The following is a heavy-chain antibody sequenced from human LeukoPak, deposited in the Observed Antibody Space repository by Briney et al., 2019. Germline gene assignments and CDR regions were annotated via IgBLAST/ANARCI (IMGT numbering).Heavy chain of an antibody. V-gene: IGHV3-7*01. CDR3: ARVGYDFWSGYFDYYYYMDV. D-gene: IGHD3-3*01. J-gene: IGHJ6*03. Sequence: GGSLRLSCAASGFTFSSYWMSWVRQAPGKGLEWVANIKQDGSEKYYVDSVKGRFTISRDNAKKSLYLQMNSLRAEDTAVYYCARVGYDFWSGYFDYYYYMDVWGKGTTVTVSS. CDR2: IKQDGSEK. CDR1: GFTFSSYW.